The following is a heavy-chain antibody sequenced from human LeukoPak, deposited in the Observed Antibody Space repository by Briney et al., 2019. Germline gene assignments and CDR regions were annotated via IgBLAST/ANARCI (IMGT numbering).Heavy chain of an antibody. Sequence: PSETLSLTCTVSGGSISSSSYYWGWIRQPPGKGLEWIGSIYYSGSTYYNPSLKSRVTISVDTSKNQFSLKLSSVTAADTAVYYCARYLGSGSYYNVGYWGQGTLVTVSS. D-gene: IGHD3-10*01. CDR2: IYYSGST. CDR1: GGSISSSSYY. V-gene: IGHV4-39*07. CDR3: ARYLGSGSYYNVGY. J-gene: IGHJ4*02.